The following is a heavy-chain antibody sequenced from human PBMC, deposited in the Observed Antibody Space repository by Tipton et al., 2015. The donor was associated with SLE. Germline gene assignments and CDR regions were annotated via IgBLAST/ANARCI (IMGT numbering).Heavy chain of an antibody. J-gene: IGHJ4*02. V-gene: IGHV1-18*01. CDR1: GFTFTSYG. D-gene: IGHD6-19*01. CDR2: ISAYNGNT. CDR3: AIAVAGTLFFDY. Sequence: QLVQSGAAVKKPGESLKMSCKASGFTFTSYGISWVRQAPGQGLEWMGWISAYNGNTDYAQKLQGRVTMTTDTSTSTAYMELRSLRSEDTAVYYCAIAVAGTLFFDYWGQGALVTVSS.